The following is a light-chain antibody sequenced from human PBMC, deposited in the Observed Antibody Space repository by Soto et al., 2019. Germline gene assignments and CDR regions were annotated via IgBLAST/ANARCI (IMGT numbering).Light chain of an antibody. CDR3: QQYNNWWT. J-gene: IGKJ1*01. V-gene: IGKV3-15*01. Sequence: EIVMTQSPATLSVSPGERATLSCRASQSVSNNLAWYQKKPGQAPRLLIYGASTRATGIPARFSGSGSGTEFTLTFSSLQAEDFSYYYCQQYNNWWTFGQGTSVDIK. CDR1: QSVSNN. CDR2: GAS.